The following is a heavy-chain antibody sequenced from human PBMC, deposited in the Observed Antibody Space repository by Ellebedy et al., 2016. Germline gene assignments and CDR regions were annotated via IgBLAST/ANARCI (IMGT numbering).Heavy chain of an antibody. V-gene: IGHV5-51*01. CDR3: ARHGGSGKYAGQTFYFGS. CDR1: GYSFTSYW. Sequence: GESLKISCKGSGYSFTSYWIGWVRQMSGKGLELMGLIYPSDSETRYSPSFQGQVTISADKSSNTAYLHLSNLRASDSAMYFCARHGGSGKYAGQTFYFGSWGQGTPVTVSS. D-gene: IGHD3-10*01. CDR2: IYPSDSET. J-gene: IGHJ4*02.